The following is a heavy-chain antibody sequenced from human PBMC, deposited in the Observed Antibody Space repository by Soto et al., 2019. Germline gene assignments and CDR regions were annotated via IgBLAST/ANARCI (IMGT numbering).Heavy chain of an antibody. Sequence: GGSLRLSCAASGFTFNNAWMSWVRQATGKGLEWVGRIKSKTDGGTTDYAAPVKGRFTISRDDSKNTLYLQMNSLKTEDTAVYYCTTGVAAAGGYYYGMDVWGQGTTVPSP. CDR1: GFTFNNAW. D-gene: IGHD6-13*01. J-gene: IGHJ6*02. CDR3: TTGVAAAGGYYYGMDV. CDR2: IKSKTDGGTT. V-gene: IGHV3-15*01.